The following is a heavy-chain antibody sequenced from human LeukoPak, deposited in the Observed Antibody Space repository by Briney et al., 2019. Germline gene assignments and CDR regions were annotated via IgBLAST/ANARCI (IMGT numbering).Heavy chain of an antibody. Sequence: PGGSLRLSCAASGFTFSSYWMSWVRQAPGKGLEWVANIKQDGSEKYYVDSVKGRLTISRDNAKNSLYLQMNSLRAEDTAVYYCARDDRELLLEALDYWGQGTLVTVSS. J-gene: IGHJ4*02. V-gene: IGHV3-7*01. CDR3: ARDDRELLLEALDY. D-gene: IGHD1-26*01. CDR1: GFTFSSYW. CDR2: IKQDGSEK.